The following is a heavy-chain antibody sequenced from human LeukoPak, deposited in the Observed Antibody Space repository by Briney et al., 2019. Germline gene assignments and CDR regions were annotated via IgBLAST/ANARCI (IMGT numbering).Heavy chain of an antibody. Sequence: PSQTLSLTCTVSGGSISRGGYYWTWIRQHPGKGLEWIGYIYHDGNTYYSPSLKSRLTISVDTSKNQFSLNLNSVTAADTAVYYCARVPMGASNYYYMGLWGKGTTVTVSS. J-gene: IGHJ6*03. CDR2: IYHDGNT. D-gene: IGHD1-26*01. V-gene: IGHV4-31*03. CDR3: ARVPMGASNYYYMGL. CDR1: GGSISRGGYY.